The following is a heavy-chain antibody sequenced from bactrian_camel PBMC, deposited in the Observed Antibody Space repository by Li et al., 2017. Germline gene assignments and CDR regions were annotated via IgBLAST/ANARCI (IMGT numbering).Heavy chain of an antibody. CDR1: GFTFSDYA. CDR3: AEGRGSRGEHCYSLNY. Sequence: DVQLVESGGGLVQPGGSLRLSCAASGFTFSDYAMSWVRQAPGKGLEWVSGINSGGDSTYYAASVKGRFTISQDSARNTVYLQMNNLQPEDTATYYCAEGRGSRGEHCYSLNYWGQGTQVTVS. CDR2: INSGGDST. J-gene: IGHJ4*01. D-gene: IGHD6*01. V-gene: IGHV3S40*01.